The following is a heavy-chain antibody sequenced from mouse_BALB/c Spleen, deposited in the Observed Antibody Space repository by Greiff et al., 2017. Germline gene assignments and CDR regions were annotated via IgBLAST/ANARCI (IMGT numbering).Heavy chain of an antibody. V-gene: IGHV10S3*01. CDR2: IRSKSNNYAT. Sequence: EVQLVETGGGLVQPNGSLKLSCAASGFTFNTNAMNWVRQAPGKGLEWVARIRSKSNNYATYYADSVKDRFTISRDDSQSMLYLQMNNLKTEDTAMYYCVRDITTVVATPFAYWGQGTLVTVSA. CDR3: VRDITTVVATPFAY. J-gene: IGHJ3*01. CDR1: GFTFNTNA. D-gene: IGHD1-1*01.